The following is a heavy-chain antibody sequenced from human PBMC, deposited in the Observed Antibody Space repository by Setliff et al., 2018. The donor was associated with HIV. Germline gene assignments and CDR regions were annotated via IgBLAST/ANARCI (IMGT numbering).Heavy chain of an antibody. CDR3: ARDQSIAARYLFDP. CDR1: GYSISSNDW. CDR2: IYYSGST. Sequence: PSETLSLTCVVSGYSISSNDWWGRIRQSPGKGLEWIGYIYYSGSTNYNPSLKSRVTMSVDASKNQFSLKLTSVTAADTAVYYCARDQSIAARYLFDPWGQGTLVTVSS. J-gene: IGHJ5*02. V-gene: IGHV4-28*03. D-gene: IGHD6-6*01.